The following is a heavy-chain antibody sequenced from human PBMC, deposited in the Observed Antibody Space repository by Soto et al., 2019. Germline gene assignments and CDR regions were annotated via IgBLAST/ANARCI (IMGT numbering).Heavy chain of an antibody. CDR3: ATRVVVPAAKNWFDP. CDR2: INHSGST. Sequence: PSETLSLTCAVYGGSFSGYYWSWIRQPPGKGLEWIGEINHSGSTNYNPSLKSRVTISVDTSKNQFSLKLSSVTAADTAVYYCATRVVVPAAKNWFDPCGQGTLVTVSS. CDR1: GGSFSGYY. D-gene: IGHD2-2*01. V-gene: IGHV4-34*01. J-gene: IGHJ5*02.